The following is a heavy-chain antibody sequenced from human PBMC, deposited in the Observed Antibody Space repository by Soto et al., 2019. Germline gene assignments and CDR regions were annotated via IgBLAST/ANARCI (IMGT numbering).Heavy chain of an antibody. CDR3: ARDNDYSSGWYGIDY. Sequence: SQTLSLTCAISGDSVSRNSAGWNWIRQSPSRGLEWLGRTYYRSKWYTEYAVSVKTRITINPDTSKNQLSLQLNSVTPEDTAIYYRARDNDYSSGWYGIDYWGQGTQVTVSS. CDR2: TYYRSKWYT. V-gene: IGHV6-1*01. D-gene: IGHD6-19*01. J-gene: IGHJ4*02. CDR1: GDSVSRNSAG.